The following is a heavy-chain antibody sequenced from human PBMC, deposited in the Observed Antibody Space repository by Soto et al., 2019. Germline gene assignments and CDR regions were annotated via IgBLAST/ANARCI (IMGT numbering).Heavy chain of an antibody. CDR1: GFTFSSYA. J-gene: IGHJ4*02. CDR3: AKKGAISTVGATLGVFDY. D-gene: IGHD1-26*01. CDR2: ISGSGGST. V-gene: IGHV3-23*01. Sequence: PGGSLRLSCAASGFTFSSYAMSWVRQAPGKGLEWVSAISGSGGSTYYADSVKGRFTISRDNSKNTLYLQMNSLRAEDTAVYYCAKKGAISTVGATLGVFDYWGQGTLVTVSS.